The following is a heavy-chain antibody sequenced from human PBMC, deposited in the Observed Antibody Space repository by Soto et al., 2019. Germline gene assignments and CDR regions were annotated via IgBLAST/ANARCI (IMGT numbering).Heavy chain of an antibody. CDR3: ARCRRAFMPQNWFDP. J-gene: IGHJ5*02. V-gene: IGHV4-39*01. Sequence: SENLSLTCIVSGGSISSSTYYWSWIRQPPGKGLEWIGSIYYSGRTYYNPSFKSRVTISVDTSKNQFSLKLRSVTAADTAVYKCARCRRAFMPQNWFDPCGQGSLVTVSS. CDR2: IYYSGRT. D-gene: IGHD2-2*01. CDR1: GGSISSSTYY.